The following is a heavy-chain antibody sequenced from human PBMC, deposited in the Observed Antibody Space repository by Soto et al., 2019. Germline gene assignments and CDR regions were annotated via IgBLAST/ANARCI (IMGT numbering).Heavy chain of an antibody. V-gene: IGHV3-53*01. J-gene: IGHJ4*02. CDR1: GFTVSNNY. D-gene: IGHD3-10*01. CDR2: IYSGGYT. CDR3: ASRAGGGGY. Sequence: EVQLVESGGGLIQPGGSLRLSCAVSGFTVSNNYMSWVRQAPGKGLEGVSVIYSGGYTAYGDSVKGRFTISRDNSKNTIYLQINSLRPDAPAGYCGASRAGGGGYWGQGTLVTVSS.